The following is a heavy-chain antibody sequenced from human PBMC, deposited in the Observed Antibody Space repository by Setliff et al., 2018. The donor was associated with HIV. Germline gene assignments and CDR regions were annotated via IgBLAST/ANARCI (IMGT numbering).Heavy chain of an antibody. D-gene: IGHD3-22*01. J-gene: IGHJ3*02. Sequence: PGGSLRLSCDASGFTFSTYWMSWVRQAPGKGLEWVANIKKDGSEKFYVDSVKGRFTISRDNAKNSLSLQMNSLRAEDTAVYYCARYAGGYPLNDVFDIWGQGTMVTVSS. CDR3: ARYAGGYPLNDVFDI. CDR2: IKKDGSEK. CDR1: GFTFSTYW. V-gene: IGHV3-7*01.